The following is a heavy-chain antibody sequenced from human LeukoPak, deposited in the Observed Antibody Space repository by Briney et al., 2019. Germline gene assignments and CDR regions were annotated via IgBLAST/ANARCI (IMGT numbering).Heavy chain of an antibody. D-gene: IGHD6-6*01. CDR3: ARAARCAKYFDY. CDR1: GGSVSSSSYY. V-gene: IGHV4-39*07. J-gene: IGHJ4*02. Sequence: SGTLSLTCTVSGGSVSSSSYYWGWIRQPPGKGLEWIGSIYYSGSTYYNPSLKSRVTISVDTSKNQFSLKLSSVTAADTDVYYCARAARCAKYFDYWGQGTLVTVSA. CDR2: IYYSGST.